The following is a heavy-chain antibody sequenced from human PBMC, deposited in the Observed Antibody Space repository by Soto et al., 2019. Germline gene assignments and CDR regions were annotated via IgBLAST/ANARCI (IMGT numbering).Heavy chain of an antibody. D-gene: IGHD1-26*01. J-gene: IGHJ2*01. V-gene: IGHV3-33*01. Sequence: QVQLVESGGGVVQPGRSLRLSCAASGFTFSSYGMHWVRQAPGKGLEWVAVIWYDGSNKYYADSVKGRFTISRDNSKNTLYLQMNSLRAKDTAVYYCARDLKGVGAKTDWYFDLWGRGTLVTVSS. CDR2: IWYDGSNK. CDR3: ARDLKGVGAKTDWYFDL. CDR1: GFTFSSYG.